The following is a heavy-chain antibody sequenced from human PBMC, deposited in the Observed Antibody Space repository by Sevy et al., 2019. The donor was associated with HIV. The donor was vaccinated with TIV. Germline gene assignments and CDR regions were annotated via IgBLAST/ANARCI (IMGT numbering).Heavy chain of an antibody. CDR1: GFTFNKYN. CDR3: AREGSGRY. V-gene: IGHV3-21*01. D-gene: IGHD3-10*01. CDR2: ISSGSNYI. J-gene: IGHJ4*02. Sequence: GGSLRLSCAASGFTFNKYNMIWVRLAPGKGLEWVSSISSGSNYIDYADSVRGRFTTSRDNAKNSLYLQMNTLRAEDTAVNYCAREGSGRYWGQGTLVTVSS.